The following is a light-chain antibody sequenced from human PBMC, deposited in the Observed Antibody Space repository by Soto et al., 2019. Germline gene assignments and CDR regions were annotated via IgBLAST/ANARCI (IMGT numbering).Light chain of an antibody. Sequence: EIVLTQSPGTLSLSPGERATLSCRASQRITTNSLAWYQQKPGQAPRLLIYDASNRATGIPDGFSGSGSGTDFTLTISRLEPEDFAVYYCQQRGGSPPTWTFGQGTKVDIK. CDR3: QQRGGSPPTWT. J-gene: IGKJ1*01. CDR1: QRITTNS. V-gene: IGKV3-20*01. CDR2: DAS.